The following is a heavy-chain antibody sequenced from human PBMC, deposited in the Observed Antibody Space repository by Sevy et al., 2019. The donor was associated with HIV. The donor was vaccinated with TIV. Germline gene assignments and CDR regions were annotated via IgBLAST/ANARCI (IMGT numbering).Heavy chain of an antibody. J-gene: IGHJ5*02. CDR1: AHRFTDYF. CDR2: INPNNGYT. CDR3: ARSGAIYYDSYGYDWLDP. D-gene: IGHD3-22*01. V-gene: IGHV1-2*02. Sequence: ASVKVSCKASAHRFTDYFMYWMRQAPGQGLEWMGWINPNNGYTKYAQTFQGRVTLTRDTSMSTAYMELSRLTSDDTAVYYCARSGAIYYDSYGYDWLDPWGQGTLVTVSS.